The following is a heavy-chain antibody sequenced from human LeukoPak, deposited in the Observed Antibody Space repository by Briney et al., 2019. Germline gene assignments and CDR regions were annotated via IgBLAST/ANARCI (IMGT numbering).Heavy chain of an antibody. J-gene: IGHJ4*02. V-gene: IGHV3-7*01. CDR2: IKQDGSEK. CDR1: GFTFSSYW. CDR3: ASEGLDSSGWTD. D-gene: IGHD6-25*01. Sequence: GSLRLSCAASGFTFSSYWMSWVRQAPGKGLEWVANIKQDGSEKYYVDSVKGRFTISRDNANNSLYLQMNSLRAEDTAVYYCASEGLDSSGWTDWGQGTLVTVSS.